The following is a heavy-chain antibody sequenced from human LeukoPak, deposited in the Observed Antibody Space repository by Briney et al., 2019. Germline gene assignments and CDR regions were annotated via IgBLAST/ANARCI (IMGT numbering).Heavy chain of an antibody. CDR1: GDSVSSNSAA. J-gene: IGHJ3*02. Sequence: SQTLSLTCAISGDSVSSNSAAWNWIRQSPSRGLEWLGRTYYRSKWYNDYAVCVKSRITINPDTSKNQFSLQLNSVTPEDTAVYYCARVRCSSTSCFDAFDIWGQGTMVTVSS. V-gene: IGHV6-1*01. CDR2: TYYRSKWYN. D-gene: IGHD2-2*01. CDR3: ARVRCSSTSCFDAFDI.